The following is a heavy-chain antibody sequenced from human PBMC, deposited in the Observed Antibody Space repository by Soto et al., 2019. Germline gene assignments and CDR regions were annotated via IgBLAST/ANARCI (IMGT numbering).Heavy chain of an antibody. J-gene: IGHJ3*02. CDR2: IKSKTDGGTT. V-gene: IGHV3-15*07. D-gene: IGHD2-21*01. CDR1: GFTFTNAW. CDR3: ARSELRSTDAFDI. Sequence: CLRLSCAASGFTFTNAWINWVRQAPGKGLEWVGRIKSKTDGGTTDYAEPVKGRFAISRDDAKNSLYLQMNSLRAEDTAVYYCARSELRSTDAFDIWGQGTMVTVSS.